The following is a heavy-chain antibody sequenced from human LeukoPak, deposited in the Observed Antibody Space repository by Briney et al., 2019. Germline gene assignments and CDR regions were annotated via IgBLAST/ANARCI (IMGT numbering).Heavy chain of an antibody. CDR2: VLYDGSNK. J-gene: IGHJ4*02. CDR1: GFTFSSYG. Sequence: GGALRLSCAASGFTFSSYGMHWVRQAPRKGLGWVAVVLYDGSNKYDADSVKGRFTISRDNSKNTLYLQRNSLRAEDKAVYYCARGGNYDSRLDYWGPGTLGTVSS. CDR3: ARGGNYDSRLDY. V-gene: IGHV3-33*01. D-gene: IGHD3-22*01.